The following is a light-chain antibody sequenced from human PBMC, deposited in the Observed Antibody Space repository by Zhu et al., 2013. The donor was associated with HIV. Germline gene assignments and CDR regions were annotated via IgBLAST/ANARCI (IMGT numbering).Light chain of an antibody. CDR3: QQYHGYST. CDR2: DAS. V-gene: IGKV1-5*01. CDR1: QSISSW. J-gene: IGKJ3*01. Sequence: TQSPATLSASVGDRVTITCRASQSISSWLAWYQQRPGKAPKLLIYDASTLGSGVPSRFSGSGSGTEFTLTISSLQPVDFATYFCQQYHGYSTFGPGTKWISN.